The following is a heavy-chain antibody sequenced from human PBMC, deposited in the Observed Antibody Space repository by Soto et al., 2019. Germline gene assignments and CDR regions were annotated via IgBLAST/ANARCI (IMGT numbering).Heavy chain of an antibody. Sequence: EVQLVESGGGLVQPGGSLRLSCAASGFTVSSNYMSWVRQAPGKGLEWVSVIYSGGSTYYADSVKGRFTISRDNSKNTLYLQMNSLRAEDTAVYYCARDGRTTWYSYFDYWGQGTLVTVSS. CDR1: GFTVSSNY. CDR3: ARDGRTTWYSYFDY. J-gene: IGHJ4*02. CDR2: IYSGGST. D-gene: IGHD6-13*01. V-gene: IGHV3-66*01.